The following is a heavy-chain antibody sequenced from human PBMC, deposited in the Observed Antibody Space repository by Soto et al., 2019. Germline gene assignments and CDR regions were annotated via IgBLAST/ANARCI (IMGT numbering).Heavy chain of an antibody. CDR2: ITGGGDNT. D-gene: IGHD6-19*01. J-gene: IGHJ5*02. CDR1: GVTFCSYA. Sequence: HGGSPRLCCAASGVTFCSYAMSWVRQDPGKGLEWVSTITGGGDNTHYADSVKGRFTISRDNSKNTLSLQMNSLRVEDTAVYHCAKGRIAVAAPYNWFDPWGQGTLVTVSS. V-gene: IGHV3-23*01. CDR3: AKGRIAVAAPYNWFDP.